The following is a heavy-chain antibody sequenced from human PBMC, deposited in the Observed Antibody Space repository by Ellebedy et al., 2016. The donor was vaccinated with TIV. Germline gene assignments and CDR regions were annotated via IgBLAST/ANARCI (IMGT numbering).Heavy chain of an antibody. CDR3: ARGGFLDTILTLDS. J-gene: IGHJ4*02. CDR1: GGSIGGHF. CDR2: VYSSGTT. Sequence: SETLSLTXSVSGGSIGGHFWSWSWVRQPPGKGLQWLGFVYSSGTTRYNPSLKGRLNMSTDRSTNQVSLTLTSVTAADTAIYYCARGGFLDTILTLDSWGQGSLVTVSS. D-gene: IGHD5-24*01. V-gene: IGHV4-59*11.